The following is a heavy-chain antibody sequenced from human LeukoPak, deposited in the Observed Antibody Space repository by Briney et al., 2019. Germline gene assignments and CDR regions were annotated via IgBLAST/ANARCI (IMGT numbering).Heavy chain of an antibody. J-gene: IGHJ4*02. CDR1: GYSFTGYY. Sequence: GASVKVSCKASGYSFTGYYMHWVRQAPGQGLEWMGWINPNSGGTKYAQKFQGRVTMTTDSSTSTAYMELRSLRSDDTAVYYCARGWELHDWGQGTLVTVSS. CDR2: INPNSGGT. D-gene: IGHD1-26*01. V-gene: IGHV1-2*02. CDR3: ARGWELHD.